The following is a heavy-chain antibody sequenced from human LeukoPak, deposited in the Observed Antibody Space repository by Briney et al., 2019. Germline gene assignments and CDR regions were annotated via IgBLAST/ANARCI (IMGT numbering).Heavy chain of an antibody. CDR2: ISWNSGSI. CDR3: AKGHYVWGSYRTYFDY. J-gene: IGHJ4*02. CDR1: GFTFDDYA. Sequence: PGGSLRLSCAASGFTFDDYAMHWVRQAPGKGLEWVSGISWNSGSIGYADSVKGRFTISRDNAKNSLYLRMNSLRAEDTALYYCAKGHYVWGSYRTYFDYWGQGTLVTVSS. D-gene: IGHD3-16*02. V-gene: IGHV3-9*01.